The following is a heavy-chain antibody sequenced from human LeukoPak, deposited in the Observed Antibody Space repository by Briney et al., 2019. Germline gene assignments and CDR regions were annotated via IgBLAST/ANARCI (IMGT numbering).Heavy chain of an antibody. Sequence: SETLSLTCTVSGGSVSSGSYYWSWIRQPPGKGLECIGYIHYSGSTNYNPSLRSRVTISVDTSKNQFSLKLSSVTAADTAVYYCARIHPLYYYGSGSYYKGYFDYWGQGTLVTVSS. CDR3: ARIHPLYYYGSGSYYKGYFDY. D-gene: IGHD3-10*01. CDR1: GGSVSSGSYY. J-gene: IGHJ4*02. CDR2: IHYSGST. V-gene: IGHV4-61*01.